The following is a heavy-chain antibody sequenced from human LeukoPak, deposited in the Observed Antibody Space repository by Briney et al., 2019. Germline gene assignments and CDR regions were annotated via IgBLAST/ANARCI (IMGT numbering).Heavy chain of an antibody. CDR1: GGSISHPY. V-gene: IGHV4-38-2*02. CDR2: IYHSGST. J-gene: IGHJ4*02. Sequence: SETLSLTCTVSGGSISHPYWSWIRQPPGKGLEWIGSIYHSGSTYYNPSLKSRVTISVDTSKNQFSLKLSSVTAADTAVYYCARGYSSGYIPFDYWGQGTLVTVSS. CDR3: ARGYSSGYIPFDY. D-gene: IGHD3-22*01.